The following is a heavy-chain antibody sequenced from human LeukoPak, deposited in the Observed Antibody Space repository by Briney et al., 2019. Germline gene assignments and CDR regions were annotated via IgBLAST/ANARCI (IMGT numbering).Heavy chain of an antibody. J-gene: IGHJ5*02. Sequence: ASVKVSCKASGGTFSSYAISWVRQAPGQGLEWMGGIIPIFGTANYAQKFQGRVTITRDTSASTAYMELSSLRSEDMAVYYCARGYTNQISNWFDAWGQGTLVTVSS. D-gene: IGHD2-8*01. CDR1: GGTFSSYA. CDR2: IIPIFGTA. V-gene: IGHV1-69*05. CDR3: ARGYTNQISNWFDA.